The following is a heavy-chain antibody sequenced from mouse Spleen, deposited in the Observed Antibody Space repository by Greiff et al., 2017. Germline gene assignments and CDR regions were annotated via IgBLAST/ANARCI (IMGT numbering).Heavy chain of an antibody. J-gene: IGHJ2*01. CDR3: ARPDY. CDR2: IHPNSGNA. Sequence: QVQLQQSGAELVKPRASVNLSCKASGYTFTNYWMHWVKQRPGQGLEWIGMIHPNSGNAHYNEKFKSKAALTVDRSSSTAYMQLSSLTSEDSAVYYCARPDYWGQGTTLTVSS. CDR1: GYTFTNYW. V-gene: IGHV1-64*01.